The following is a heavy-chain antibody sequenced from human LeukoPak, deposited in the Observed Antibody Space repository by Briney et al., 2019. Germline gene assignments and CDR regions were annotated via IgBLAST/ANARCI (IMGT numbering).Heavy chain of an antibody. Sequence: ASVKVSCKASGYTFSKYAISWVRQAPGQGLEWMVWINSYNGHTNYAQKLQGRVTMTTDTSTSTAYMELRSLSSDVTAVYYCARDQDDSVGAMNYWGQGTLVTVSS. CDR2: INSYNGHT. J-gene: IGHJ4*02. CDR3: ARDQDDSVGAMNY. CDR1: GYTFSKYA. V-gene: IGHV1-18*01. D-gene: IGHD1-1*01.